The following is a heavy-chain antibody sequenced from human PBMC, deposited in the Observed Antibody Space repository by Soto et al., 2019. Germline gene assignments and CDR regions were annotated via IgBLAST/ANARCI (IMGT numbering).Heavy chain of an antibody. J-gene: IGHJ5*02. Sequence: EVQLVESEGDLVQPGGSLRLSCTASGFTVSSNYMSWVRQAPGKGLEWVSIIYSGGGTYYADSVKGRFTISRDNSKNTLYLQMTSLRGEDTAVYYCARGARTGIAAGDNWFDPWGQGTLVTVSS. V-gene: IGHV3-66*01. CDR2: IYSGGGT. D-gene: IGHD6-13*01. CDR1: GFTVSSNY. CDR3: ARGARTGIAAGDNWFDP.